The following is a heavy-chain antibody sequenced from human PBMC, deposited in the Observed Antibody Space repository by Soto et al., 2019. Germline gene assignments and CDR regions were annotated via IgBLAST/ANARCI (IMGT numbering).Heavy chain of an antibody. Sequence: ASVKVSCKASGYTFTSYGISWVRQAPGQGLEWMGWISAYNGNTNYAQKLQGRVTMTTDTSTSTAYMELRSLRSDDTAVYYCARDYYGSGSLSFDYWGQGTLVTVSS. CDR3: ARDYYGSGSLSFDY. J-gene: IGHJ4*02. CDR1: GYTFTSYG. V-gene: IGHV1-18*01. D-gene: IGHD3-10*01. CDR2: ISAYNGNT.